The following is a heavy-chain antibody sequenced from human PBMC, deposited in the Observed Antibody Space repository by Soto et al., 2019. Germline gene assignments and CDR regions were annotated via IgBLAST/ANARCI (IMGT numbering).Heavy chain of an antibody. CDR1: GGSFSGYY. J-gene: IGHJ5*02. Sequence: SETLSLTCAVYGGSFSGYYWSWIRQPPGKGLEWIGEINHSGSTNYNPSLKSRVTISVDTSKNQFSLKLSSVTAADTAVYYCARGREGGTTQDVGGHWFDPWGQGTLVTVSS. CDR2: INHSGST. CDR3: ARGREGGTTQDVGGHWFDP. V-gene: IGHV4-34*01. D-gene: IGHD3-16*01.